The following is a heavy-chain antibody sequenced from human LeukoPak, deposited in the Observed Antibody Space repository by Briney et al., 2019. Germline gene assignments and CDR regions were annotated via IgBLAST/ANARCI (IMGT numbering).Heavy chain of an antibody. Sequence: GGSLRLSCAASGFTFSRSWMSWVRQAPGKGLEWVANIEHDGSEKYYVDSVKGRFTISRDNAKNSLYLQMSSLRAEDTAVYYCATGQTVFGVVEFQNWGQGTLVTVSS. CDR1: GFTFSRSW. CDR3: ATGQTVFGVVEFQN. D-gene: IGHD3-3*01. V-gene: IGHV3-7*01. J-gene: IGHJ1*01. CDR2: IEHDGSEK.